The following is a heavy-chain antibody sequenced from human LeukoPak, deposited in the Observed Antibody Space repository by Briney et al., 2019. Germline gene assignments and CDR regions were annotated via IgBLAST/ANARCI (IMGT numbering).Heavy chain of an antibody. CDR1: GFTFSSYS. CDR3: AKEEQQLVHYYYYYMDV. D-gene: IGHD6-13*01. Sequence: GGSLRLSCAASGFTFSSYSMNWVRQAPGKGLEWVSAISGSGGSTYYADSVKGRFTISRDNSKNTLYLQMNSLRAEDTAVYYCAKEEQQLVHYYYYYMDVWGKGTTVTVSS. CDR2: ISGSGGST. V-gene: IGHV3-23*01. J-gene: IGHJ6*03.